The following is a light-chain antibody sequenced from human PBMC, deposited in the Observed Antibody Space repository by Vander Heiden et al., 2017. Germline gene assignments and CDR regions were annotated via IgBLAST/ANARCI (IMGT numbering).Light chain of an antibody. V-gene: IGKV1-5*03. Sequence: DIQTIQSPSTLSASVGDRVTITCRASQSISSWLAWYQQKPGKAPKLLIYKASSLESGVPSRFSGSGSGTEFTLTISSLQPDDFATYYCQQYNSNSTFGGGTKVEIK. J-gene: IGKJ4*01. CDR1: QSISSW. CDR2: KAS. CDR3: QQYNSNST.